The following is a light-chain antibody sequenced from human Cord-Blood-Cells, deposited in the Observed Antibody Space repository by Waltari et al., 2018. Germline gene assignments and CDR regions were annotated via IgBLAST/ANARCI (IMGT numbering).Light chain of an antibody. V-gene: IGLV2-8*01. J-gene: IGLJ3*02. Sequence: QSALTQPPSASGSPGQPVTISCTGTSSDVGGYNYVSWYPQHPGKATTLLIYEVSKRPSGGPDRFAGSKSGNTASLTVSGLQAEDEADYYCSSYAGSNNLVFGGGTKLTVL. CDR2: EVS. CDR3: SSYAGSNNLV. CDR1: SSDVGGYNY.